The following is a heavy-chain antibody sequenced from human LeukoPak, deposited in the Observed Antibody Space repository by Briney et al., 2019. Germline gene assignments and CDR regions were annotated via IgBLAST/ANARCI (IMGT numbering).Heavy chain of an antibody. CDR2: IYHSGST. V-gene: IGHV4-39*07. Sequence: SETLSLTCTVSGGSISSSSYYWGWIRQPPGKGLEWIGSIYHSGSTYYNPSLKSRVTISVDTSKNQFSLKLSSVTAADTAVYYCARDPLGYSSGWFLGAPVSWFDPWGQGTLVTVSS. CDR3: ARDPLGYSSGWFLGAPVSWFDP. J-gene: IGHJ5*02. D-gene: IGHD6-19*01. CDR1: GGSISSSSYY.